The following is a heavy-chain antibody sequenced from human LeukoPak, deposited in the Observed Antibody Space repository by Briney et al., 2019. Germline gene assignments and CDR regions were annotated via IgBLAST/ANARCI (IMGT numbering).Heavy chain of an antibody. Sequence: ASVKVSCKASGYTFTSYYMHWVRQAPGQGREWTGMINPSGGSTGYAQKFQARVTMTRDTSTSTVYMELSSLRSEDTAVYYCARGLVAAAALDYWGQGTLVTVSS. D-gene: IGHD6-25*01. V-gene: IGHV1-46*01. CDR3: ARGLVAAAALDY. CDR2: INPSGGST. J-gene: IGHJ4*02. CDR1: GYTFTSYY.